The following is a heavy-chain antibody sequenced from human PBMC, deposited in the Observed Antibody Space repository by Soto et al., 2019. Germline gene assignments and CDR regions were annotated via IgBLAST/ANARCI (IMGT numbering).Heavy chain of an antibody. J-gene: IGHJ4*02. Sequence: QVQLQESGPGLVKPSQTLSLTCTVSGGSISSGGYYWSWIRQHPGKGLEWIGYIYYSGSTYYNPSLKSRVTKSVETSKNQFSRKLSAVTAADTAVYYCARRVVSTPSFDYWGQGTLVTVSS. CDR1: GGSISSGGYY. V-gene: IGHV4-31*03. CDR3: ARRVVSTPSFDY. D-gene: IGHD3-3*01. CDR2: IYYSGST.